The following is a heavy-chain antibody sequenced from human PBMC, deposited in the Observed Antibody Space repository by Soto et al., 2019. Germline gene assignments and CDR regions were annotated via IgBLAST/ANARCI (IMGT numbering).Heavy chain of an antibody. CDR2: IYYSGTT. CDR1: GASVNSVSYY. Sequence: SETLSLTCTVSGASVNSVSYYWIWIRQPPGKGLEWIGYIYYSGTTNYNPSLKSRVTISVDTSNNQFSLKLSSVTAADTAVYYCARDLVEDSSSLFGGSYYYGMDVWGQGTTVTVSS. CDR3: ARDLVEDSSSLFGGSYYYGMDV. J-gene: IGHJ6*02. D-gene: IGHD6-6*01. V-gene: IGHV4-61*01.